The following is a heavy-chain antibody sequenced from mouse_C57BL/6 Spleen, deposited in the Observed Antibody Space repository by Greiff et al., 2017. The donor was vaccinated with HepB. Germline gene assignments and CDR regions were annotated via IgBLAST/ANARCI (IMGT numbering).Heavy chain of an antibody. CDR3: VRQGLYDYVNFDV. J-gene: IGHJ1*03. V-gene: IGHV10-1*01. Sequence: EVKLMESGGGLVQPKGSLKLSCAASGFSFNTYAMNWVRQAPGKGLEWVARIRSKSNNYATYYADSVKDRFTISRDDSESMLYLQMNNLKTEDTAMYYCVRQGLYDYVNFDVWGTGTTVTVSS. D-gene: IGHD2-4*01. CDR2: IRSKSNNYAT. CDR1: GFSFNTYA.